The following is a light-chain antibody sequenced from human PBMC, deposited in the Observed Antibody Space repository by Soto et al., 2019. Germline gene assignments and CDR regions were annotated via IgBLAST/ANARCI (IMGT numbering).Light chain of an antibody. CDR2: EAI. V-gene: IGLV2-23*01. Sequence: SVLTQPASVSGSPGQSITISCSGTSSNIGGYNVVSWYQQHPGKAPKVIIYEAIKRPSGVSNRCSGSISGTTASLTLSGLQADDEADHYCCSYVGATTYVFGSGTKVTVL. J-gene: IGLJ1*01. CDR3: CSYVGATTYV. CDR1: SSNIGGYNV.